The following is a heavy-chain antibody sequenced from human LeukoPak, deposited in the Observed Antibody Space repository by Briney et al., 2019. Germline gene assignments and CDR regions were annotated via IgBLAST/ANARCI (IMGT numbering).Heavy chain of an antibody. Sequence: PGGSLTLSCAASGFTLRNAWMIWVRQAPGKELDWVGWIKSKNCGETTDCAAPVKGRFTNSRDDSKNTLYLQMNSLTAEDTAVYYCTTGGAVNQLGYYYGMYVWGQGTTVTDSS. CDR1: GFTLRNAW. D-gene: IGHD1-1*01. J-gene: IGHJ6*02. CDR3: TTGGAVNQLGYYYGMYV. CDR2: IKSKNCGETT. V-gene: IGHV3-15*01.